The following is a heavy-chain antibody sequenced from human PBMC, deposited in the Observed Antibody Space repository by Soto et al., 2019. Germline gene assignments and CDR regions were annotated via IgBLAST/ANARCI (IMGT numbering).Heavy chain of an antibody. D-gene: IGHD2-2*02. J-gene: IGHJ5*02. Sequence: GGSLRLSCAASGFTFSSYAMSWVRQAPGKGLEWVSAISGSGGSTYYADSVKGRFTISRDNSKNTLYLQMNSLRAEDTAVYYCAKSPEVPAAILANWFDPWGQGTLVTVSS. CDR2: ISGSGGST. CDR1: GFTFSSYA. CDR3: AKSPEVPAAILANWFDP. V-gene: IGHV3-23*01.